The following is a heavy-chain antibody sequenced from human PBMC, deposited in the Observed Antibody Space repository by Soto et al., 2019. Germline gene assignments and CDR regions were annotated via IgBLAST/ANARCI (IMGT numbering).Heavy chain of an antibody. Sequence: PSETLSLTCPVSGGSISSYYWSWIRQPPGKGLDWIGYIYYSGSTNYNPSLKSRVTISVDTSKNQFSLKLSSVTAADTAVYYCARLGHVYYYDSSGYREYFQHWGQGTLVTVAS. CDR2: IYYSGST. D-gene: IGHD3-22*01. CDR3: ARLGHVYYYDSSGYREYFQH. V-gene: IGHV4-59*01. J-gene: IGHJ1*01. CDR1: GGSISSYY.